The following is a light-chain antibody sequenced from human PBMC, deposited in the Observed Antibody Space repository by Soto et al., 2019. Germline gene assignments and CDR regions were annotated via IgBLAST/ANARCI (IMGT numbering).Light chain of an antibody. CDR1: QFINTY. Sequence: EIVLTQSPATLSLSPGERATLSCRASQFINTYVAWYQHRPGQGPRLLIYEASKMATGIPARFSGSGSGTDFTLTISSLEPEDFGIYYCQQRHTWPTTFGGGAKVEI. CDR3: QQRHTWPTT. J-gene: IGKJ4*01. CDR2: EAS. V-gene: IGKV3-11*01.